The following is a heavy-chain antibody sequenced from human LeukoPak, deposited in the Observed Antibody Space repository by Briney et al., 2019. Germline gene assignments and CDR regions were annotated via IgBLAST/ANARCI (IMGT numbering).Heavy chain of an antibody. V-gene: IGHV4-61*02. D-gene: IGHD6-6*01. J-gene: IGHJ5*02. CDR1: GGSISSGSYY. CDR3: ARERQLDFYNWFDP. Sequence: PSQTLSLTCTVSGGSISSGSYYWSRIRQPAGKGLEWIGRIYTSGSTNYNPSLKSRVTISVDTSKNQFSLKLSSVTAADTAVYYCARERQLDFYNWFDPWGQGTLVTVSS. CDR2: IYTSGST.